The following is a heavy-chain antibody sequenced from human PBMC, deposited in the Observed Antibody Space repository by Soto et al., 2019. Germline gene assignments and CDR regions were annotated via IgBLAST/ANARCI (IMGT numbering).Heavy chain of an antibody. D-gene: IGHD3-22*01. CDR2: INHSGST. J-gene: IGHJ4*02. CDR3: ARGTGYYYDSSGRDDYYFDY. V-gene: IGHV4-34*01. Sequence: SETLSLTCGVYGGSFSGYYWSWIRQPPGKGLEWIGEINHSGSTNYNPSLKSRVTISVDTSKNQFSLKLSSVTAADTAVYYCARGTGYYYDSSGRDDYYFDYWGQGTLVTVSS. CDR1: GGSFSGYY.